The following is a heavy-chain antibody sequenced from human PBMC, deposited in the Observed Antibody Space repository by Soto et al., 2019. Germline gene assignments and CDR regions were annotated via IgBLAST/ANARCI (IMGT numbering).Heavy chain of an antibody. CDR1: GGTFSSYT. CDR3: ARGPSGSKNPQHYYYYYYMDV. D-gene: IGHD3-10*01. CDR2: IIPILGIA. V-gene: IGHV1-69*02. J-gene: IGHJ6*03. Sequence: ASVKVSCKASGGTFSSYTISWVRQAPGQGLEWMGRIIPILGIANYAQKFQGRVTITADKSTSTAYMELSSLRSEDTAVYYCARGPSGSKNPQHYYYYYYMDVWGKGTTVTVSS.